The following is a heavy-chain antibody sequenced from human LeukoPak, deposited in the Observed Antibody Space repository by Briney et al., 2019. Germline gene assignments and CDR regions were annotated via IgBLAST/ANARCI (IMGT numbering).Heavy chain of an antibody. V-gene: IGHV3-53*01. D-gene: IGHD5-12*01. Sequence: GGSLRLSCAASGFTFSSYAMSWVRQAPGKGLEWVSVIYSGGSTYYADSVKGRFTISRDNSKNTLYLQMNSLRAEDTAVYYCAREPPSSGYQNYYYYYGMDVWGQGTTVTVSS. J-gene: IGHJ6*02. CDR2: IYSGGST. CDR3: AREPPSSGYQNYYYYYGMDV. CDR1: GFTFSSYA.